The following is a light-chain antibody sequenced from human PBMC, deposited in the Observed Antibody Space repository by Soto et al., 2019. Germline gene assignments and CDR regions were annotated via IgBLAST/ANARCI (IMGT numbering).Light chain of an antibody. CDR1: HSVRSS. CDR3: QQYNEWPET. CDR2: GAS. Sequence: EIVMTQSPATLSVSPGERATLSCRASHSVRSSLAWYQQKPGQAPRLLIHGASTRATGIPGRFSGSGSGTEFTLIISSLQSEDFALYYCQQYNEWPETFGHGTRVEI. J-gene: IGKJ1*01. V-gene: IGKV3-15*01.